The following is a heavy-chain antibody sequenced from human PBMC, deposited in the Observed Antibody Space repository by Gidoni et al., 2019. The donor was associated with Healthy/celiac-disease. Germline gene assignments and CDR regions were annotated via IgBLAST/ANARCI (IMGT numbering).Heavy chain of an antibody. J-gene: IGHJ3*02. Sequence: EVQLVESGGGLVQPGRSLRLSCAASGFTFDDYAMNWVRQAPGKGLELVSGISWNSGSIGYADSVKGRFTISRDNAKNSLYLQMNSLRAEDTALYYCAKGWGYGDYFDPGHDAFDIWGQGTMVTVSS. D-gene: IGHD4-17*01. CDR2: ISWNSGSI. V-gene: IGHV3-9*01. CDR1: GFTFDDYA. CDR3: AKGWGYGDYFDPGHDAFDI.